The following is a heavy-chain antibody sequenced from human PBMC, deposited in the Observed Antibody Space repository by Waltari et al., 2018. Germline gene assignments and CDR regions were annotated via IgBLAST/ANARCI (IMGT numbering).Heavy chain of an antibody. CDR3: ATAYGDYRLVSGYFDL. V-gene: IGHV5-51*03. J-gene: IGHJ2*01. CDR2: IYPGDSDT. Sequence: EVQLVQSGAEVKKPGESLKISCKGSGYSFTSYWIGWVRQMPGKGLEWMGIIYPGDSDTRYSPSFQGQVTISADKSISTAYLQWSSLKASDTAMYYCATAYGDYRLVSGYFDLWGRGTLVTVSS. CDR1: GYSFTSYW. D-gene: IGHD4-17*01.